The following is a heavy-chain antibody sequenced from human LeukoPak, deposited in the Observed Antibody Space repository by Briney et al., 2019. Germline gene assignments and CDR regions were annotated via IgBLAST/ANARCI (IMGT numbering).Heavy chain of an antibody. D-gene: IGHD3-10*01. J-gene: IGHJ6*03. CDR3: AKGYSGSGNYNYYYYLDV. CDR2: ISAGGGST. V-gene: IGHV3-23*01. CDR1: GFTFSSYA. Sequence: GGSLRLSCAASGFTFSSYAMSWVRQAPGKGLEWVSGISAGGGSTYYADAVKGRFTISRDNSKNTMYLQMNSLRAEDTAVYYCAKGYSGSGNYNYYYYLDVWGKGTTATVPS.